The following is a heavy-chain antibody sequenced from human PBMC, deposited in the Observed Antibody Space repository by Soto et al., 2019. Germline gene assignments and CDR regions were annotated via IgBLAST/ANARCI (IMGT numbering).Heavy chain of an antibody. CDR3: ARGNHRWLQLWYFDL. CDR2: IIPIFGTA. D-gene: IGHD5-12*01. CDR1: GGTFNSYT. Sequence: QVQLVQSGAEVKKPGSSVTVSCKASGGTFNSYTISWVRQAPGQGLEWMGGIIPIFGTANYAQKFQGRVTITADESTSTAYMELSSLRPEDTAVYYCARGNHRWLQLWYFDLWGRGTLVTVSS. V-gene: IGHV1-69*12. J-gene: IGHJ2*01.